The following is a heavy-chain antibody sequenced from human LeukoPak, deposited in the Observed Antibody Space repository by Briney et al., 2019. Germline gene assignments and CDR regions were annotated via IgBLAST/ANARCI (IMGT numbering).Heavy chain of an antibody. Sequence: PSETLSLTCTVSGGSISSYYWSWIRQPPGKGLEWIGYIYYSGSTNYNPSLKSRVTITVGTSKNQFSLKLSSVTAADTAVYYCASTNTYYDYVWGSYRFSFDYWGQGTLVTVSS. CDR3: ASTNTYYDYVWGSYRFSFDY. J-gene: IGHJ4*02. V-gene: IGHV4-59*01. CDR1: GGSISSYY. D-gene: IGHD3-16*02. CDR2: IYYSGST.